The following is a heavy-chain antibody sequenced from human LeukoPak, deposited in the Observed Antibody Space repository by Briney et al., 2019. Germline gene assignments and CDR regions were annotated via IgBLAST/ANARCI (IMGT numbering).Heavy chain of an antibody. CDR1: GYSFTSYW. V-gene: IGHV5-51*01. J-gene: IGHJ4*03. CDR2: IYPGDSDT. D-gene: IGHD3-10*01. CDR3: ARRYYGSGSSLSYYFDH. Sequence: GESLKISCKGSGYSFTSYWIGWVRQMPGKGLEWMGIIYPGDSDTRYSPSFQGQVTISADKSISTAYLQWSSLKASDTAMYYCARRYYGSGSSLSYYFDHWGQGTTVTVSS.